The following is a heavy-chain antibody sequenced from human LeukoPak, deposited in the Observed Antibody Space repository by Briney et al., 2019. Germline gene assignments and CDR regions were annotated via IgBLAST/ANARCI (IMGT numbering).Heavy chain of an antibody. CDR3: ARDSRGYCSGGSCYSMSDP. Sequence: GSSVKVSCKASGGTFSSYAISWVRQAPGQGLEWMGRIIPILGIANYAQKSQGRVTITADKSTSTAYMELSNLRTESTGVYYSARDSRGYCSGGSCYSMSDPWGQGTLVTVSS. CDR2: IIPILGIA. J-gene: IGHJ5*02. CDR1: GGTFSSYA. D-gene: IGHD2-15*01. V-gene: IGHV1-69*04.